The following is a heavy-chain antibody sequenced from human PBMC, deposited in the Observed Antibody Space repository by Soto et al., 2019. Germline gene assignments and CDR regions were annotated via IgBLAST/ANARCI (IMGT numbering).Heavy chain of an antibody. CDR3: ARDRHWEQWLGPHDAFHI. V-gene: IGHV3-48*02. CDR2: IGGGGI. Sequence: EMQLVESGGGLVQPGGSLRLSCAASGFTFSVYSMSWVRQAPGKGLEWVAYIGGGGIHYADSVKGRFVISRDDAKSSMFLQMNSLRDEDTAVYCCARDRHWEQWLGPHDAFHIWGQGTMVTVSS. D-gene: IGHD6-19*01. CDR1: GFTFSVYS. J-gene: IGHJ3*02.